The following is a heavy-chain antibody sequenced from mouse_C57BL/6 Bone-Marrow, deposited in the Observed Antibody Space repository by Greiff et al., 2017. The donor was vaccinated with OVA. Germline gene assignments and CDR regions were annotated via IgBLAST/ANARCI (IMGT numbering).Heavy chain of an antibody. J-gene: IGHJ4*01. CDR2: INPNNGGT. D-gene: IGHD1-1*01. CDR1: GYTFTDYN. Sequence: VHVKQSGPELVKPGASVKIPCKASGYTFTDYNMVWVKQSHGKSLEWIGDINPNNGGTIYNQKFKGKATLTVDKSSSTAYMELRSLTSEDTAVYYCARENGSSYGRYAMDYWGQGTSVTVSS. V-gene: IGHV1-18*01. CDR3: ARENGSSYGRYAMDY.